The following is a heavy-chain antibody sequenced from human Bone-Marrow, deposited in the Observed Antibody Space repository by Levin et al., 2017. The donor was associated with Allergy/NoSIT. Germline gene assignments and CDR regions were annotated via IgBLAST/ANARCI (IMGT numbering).Heavy chain of an antibody. CDR2: IYSGGGT. CDR1: GFIVGATY. D-gene: IGHD6-13*01. J-gene: IGHJ6*02. CDR3: ARVGISGYSSSWYGMDV. Sequence: GESLKISCAASGFIVGATYMSWVRQAPGKALEWVSVIYSGGGTVYADSVKGRFTISRDNSKNTLYLQMNSLRVEDTAVYYCARVGISGYSSSWYGMDVWGQGTTVTVSS. V-gene: IGHV3-53*01.